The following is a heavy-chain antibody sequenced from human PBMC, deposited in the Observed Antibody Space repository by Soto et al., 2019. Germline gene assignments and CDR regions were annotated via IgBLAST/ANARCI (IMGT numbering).Heavy chain of an antibody. Sequence: SETLSLTCTVSGGSISSYSWSWIRQPPGKGLEWIGNIHYNGNTKYSPSLKSRVTMSVDTSKNHFSLKLISVTTADTAVYFCAREGNLGRWIQPLDSWGQGTLVTV. V-gene: IGHV4-59*01. D-gene: IGHD2-2*03. CDR3: AREGNLGRWIQPLDS. CDR2: IHYNGNT. CDR1: GGSISSYS. J-gene: IGHJ4*02.